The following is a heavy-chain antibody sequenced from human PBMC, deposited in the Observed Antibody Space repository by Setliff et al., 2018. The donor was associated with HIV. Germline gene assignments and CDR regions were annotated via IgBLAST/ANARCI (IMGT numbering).Heavy chain of an antibody. J-gene: IGHJ6*04. V-gene: IGHV1-8*01. Sequence: ASVKVSCKASGHTFSNSDIHWVRRATGQGLEWMGWMNPNTGVAGYALKFQGRVTMTRDTSISTAYMELSSLTSEDTGVYWGASGKGVGGVIITGGLDVWGKGTTVTVSS. CDR2: MNPNTGVA. D-gene: IGHD3-10*01. CDR1: GHTFSNSD. CDR3: ASGKGVGGVIITGGLDV.